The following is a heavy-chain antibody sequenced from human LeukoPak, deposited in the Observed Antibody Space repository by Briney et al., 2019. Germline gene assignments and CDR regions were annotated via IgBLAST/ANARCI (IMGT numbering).Heavy chain of an antibody. J-gene: IGHJ4*02. CDR1: GFTFSSYA. CDR2: ISYDGSNK. CDR3: ARGGHFSASGSFPGY. Sequence: PGGSLRLSCAASGFTFSSYAMHWVRQAPGKGLEWVAVISYDGSNKYYADSVKGRFTISRDNSKNTLYLQMNSLRAEDTAVYYCARGGHFSASGSFPGYWGQGTLVTVSS. V-gene: IGHV3-30-3*01. D-gene: IGHD3-10*01.